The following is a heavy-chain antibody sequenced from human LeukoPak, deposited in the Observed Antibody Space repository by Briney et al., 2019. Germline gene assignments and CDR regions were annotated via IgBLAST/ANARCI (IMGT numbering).Heavy chain of an antibody. CDR1: GFTFSSYA. V-gene: IGHV3-23*01. D-gene: IGHD5-12*01. Sequence: PGGSLRLSCAASGFTFSSYAMNWVRQAPGKGLESVSAISGGGGTTYYADSVKGRFTISRDNSKNTLFLQMNSLRAEDTAVYYCAKDREGLSSGYDLEYFDYWGQGTLVTVSS. CDR3: AKDREGLSSGYDLEYFDY. J-gene: IGHJ4*02. CDR2: ISGGGGTT.